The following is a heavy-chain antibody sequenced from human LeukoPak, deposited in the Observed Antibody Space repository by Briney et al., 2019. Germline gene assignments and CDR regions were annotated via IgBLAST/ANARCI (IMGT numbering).Heavy chain of an antibody. J-gene: IGHJ4*02. Sequence: GGSLRLSCAASGFTFSSYWMSWVRQAPGKGLEWVANIKQDGSEKYYVDSVKGRFTISRDNAKNSLYLQMNSLRAEDTAVYYCARVRIVGATTPDYWGQGTLVTVSS. V-gene: IGHV3-7*01. CDR2: IKQDGSEK. CDR1: GFTFSSYW. D-gene: IGHD1-26*01. CDR3: ARVRIVGATTPDY.